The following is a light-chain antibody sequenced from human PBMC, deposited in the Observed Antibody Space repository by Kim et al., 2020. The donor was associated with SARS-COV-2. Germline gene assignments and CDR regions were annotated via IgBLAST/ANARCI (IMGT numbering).Light chain of an antibody. CDR3: CSYAGSYTFHVV. V-gene: IGLV2-11*01. J-gene: IGLJ2*01. Sequence: QSALTQPRSVSGSPGQSVTISCTGTSSDVGGYNYVSWYQQHPGKAPKLMIYDVSKRPSGVPDRFSGSKSGNTASLTISGLQAEDEADYYCCSYAGSYTFHVVFGGGTQLTV. CDR2: DVS. CDR1: SSDVGGYNY.